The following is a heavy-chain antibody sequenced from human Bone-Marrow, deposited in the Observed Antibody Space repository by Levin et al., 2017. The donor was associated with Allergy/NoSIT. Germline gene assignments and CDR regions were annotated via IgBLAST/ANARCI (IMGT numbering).Heavy chain of an antibody. CDR2: IYSGGST. J-gene: IGHJ4*02. CDR3: ARGWFGELLSR. V-gene: IGHV3-53*01. Sequence: LSLTCAASGFTVSSTYMSWVRPAPGKGPEWVSVIYSGGSTYYADSVKGRFTISRDNSKNTLYLQMNSLRAEDTAVYYCARGWFGELLSRWGQGTLVTVSS. D-gene: IGHD3-10*01. CDR1: GFTVSSTY.